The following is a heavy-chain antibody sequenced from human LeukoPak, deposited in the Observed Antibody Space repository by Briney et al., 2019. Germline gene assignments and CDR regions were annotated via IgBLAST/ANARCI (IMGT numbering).Heavy chain of an antibody. CDR1: GGSISSSSYY. CDR2: IYYSGST. CDR3: ARKYYGSGSYYKDINFDY. J-gene: IGHJ4*02. Sequence: PSETLSHTCTVSGGSISSSSYYWGWIRQPPGKGLEWIGSIYYSGSTYYNPSLKSRVTISVDTSKNQFSLKLSSVTAADTAVYYCARKYYGSGSYYKDINFDYWGQGTLVTVSS. D-gene: IGHD3-10*01. V-gene: IGHV4-39*01.